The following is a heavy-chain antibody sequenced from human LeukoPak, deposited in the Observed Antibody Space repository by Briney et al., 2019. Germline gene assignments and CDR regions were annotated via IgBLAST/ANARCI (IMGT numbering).Heavy chain of an antibody. CDR1: GFTFSSYG. J-gene: IGHJ6*02. V-gene: IGHV3-33*01. CDR3: ARDLSAELRFLEWLTRGQNGMDV. Sequence: GRSLRLSCAASGFTFSSYGVHWVRQAPGTGLEWVAVIWYDGSNKYYADSVKGRFTISRDNSKNTLYLQMNSLRAEDTAVYYCARDLSAELRFLEWLTRGQNGMDVWGQGTTVTVSS. CDR2: IWYDGSNK. D-gene: IGHD3-3*01.